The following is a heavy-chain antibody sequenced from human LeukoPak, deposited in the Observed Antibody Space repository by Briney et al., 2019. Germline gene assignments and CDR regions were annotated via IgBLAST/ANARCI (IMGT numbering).Heavy chain of an antibody. V-gene: IGHV4-34*01. CDR1: GGSFRGYY. Sequence: PAETLSLTCAVYGGSFRGYYWSWIRQPPGKGLEWIGEINHSGSTNYNPSLKSRVTISVDTSKHQFSLKLSSVPAADTAVYYCARAPYGSPDYWGQGTLLTVSS. CDR2: INHSGST. J-gene: IGHJ4*02. CDR3: ARAPYGSPDY. D-gene: IGHD4-17*01.